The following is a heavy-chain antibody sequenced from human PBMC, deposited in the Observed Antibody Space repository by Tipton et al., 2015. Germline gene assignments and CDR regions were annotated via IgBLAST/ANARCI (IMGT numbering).Heavy chain of an antibody. V-gene: IGHV3-21*01. CDR2: ITSSSNSI. CDR1: GFTFNSYS. CDR3: AREGSGWYGADY. J-gene: IGHJ4*02. D-gene: IGHD6-19*01. Sequence: SLRLSCAVSGFTFNSYSMNWVRQAPGTGLEWVSSITSSSNSIYYSDSVKGRFTISRDNAKNSLYLQMNSLRAEDTAVYYCAREGSGWYGADYWGQGTLVTVSS.